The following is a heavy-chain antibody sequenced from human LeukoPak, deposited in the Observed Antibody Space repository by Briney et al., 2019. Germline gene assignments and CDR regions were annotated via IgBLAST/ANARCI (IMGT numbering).Heavy chain of an antibody. CDR1: GGSISSSSYY. CDR3: ARPSITMVRGFDP. D-gene: IGHD3-10*01. J-gene: IGHJ5*02. CDR2: IYYSGSN. Sequence: PSETLSLTCTVSGGSISSSSYYWGWIRQPPGKGLERIGSIYYSGSNYYNPSLKSRVTISVDTSKNQFSLKLSSVTAADTAVYYCARPSITMVRGFDPWGQGTLVTVSS. V-gene: IGHV4-39*01.